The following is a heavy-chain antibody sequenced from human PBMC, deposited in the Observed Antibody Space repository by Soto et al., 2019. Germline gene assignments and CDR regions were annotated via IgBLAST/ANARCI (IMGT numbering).Heavy chain of an antibody. V-gene: IGHV4-31*03. Sequence: SETLSLTCTVSGGSIISGGYYWSWIRQHPGKGLEYIGYIYYSGSTYYNPSLKSRVTISVDTSKNQFSLKLSSVTAADTAVYYCARAPRGNYGYPSYFDYWGQGTLVTVSS. CDR3: ARAPRGNYGYPSYFDY. D-gene: IGHD3-10*01. CDR2: IYYSGST. CDR1: GGSIISGGYY. J-gene: IGHJ4*02.